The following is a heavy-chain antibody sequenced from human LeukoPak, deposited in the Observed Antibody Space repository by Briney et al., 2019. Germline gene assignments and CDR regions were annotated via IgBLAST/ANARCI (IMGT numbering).Heavy chain of an antibody. CDR3: VRGSTWFDY. V-gene: IGHV3-23*01. Sequence: GGSLRLSGAGSGFTFSSYAMSWVRQAPGKGLEWVSSISGSDDSTYYADSVKGRFTISRDDSKNTLYLQMNSLRSEDTAVYYCVRGSTWFDYWGQGTLVTVSS. CDR1: GFTFSSYA. D-gene: IGHD6-13*01. CDR2: ISGSDDST. J-gene: IGHJ4*02.